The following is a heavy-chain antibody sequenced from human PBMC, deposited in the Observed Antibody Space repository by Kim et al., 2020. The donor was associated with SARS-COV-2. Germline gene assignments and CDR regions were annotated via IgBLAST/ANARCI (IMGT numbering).Heavy chain of an antibody. CDR1: GFTFSDYY. CDR3: ARDFMVRGVNTPNDY. J-gene: IGHJ4*02. Sequence: GGSLRLSCAASGFTFSDYYMSWIRQAPGKGLEWVSYISSSSSYTNYADSVKGRFTISRDNAKNSLYLQMNSLRAEDTAVYYCARDFMVRGVNTPNDYWGQGTLVTVSS. D-gene: IGHD3-10*01. V-gene: IGHV3-11*05. CDR2: ISSSSSYT.